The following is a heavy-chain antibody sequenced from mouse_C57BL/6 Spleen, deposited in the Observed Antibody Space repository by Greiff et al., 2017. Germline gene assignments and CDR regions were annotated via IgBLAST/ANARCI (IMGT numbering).Heavy chain of an antibody. D-gene: IGHD2-1*01. V-gene: IGHV7-3*01. CDR1: GFTFTDYY. CDR2: IRNKANGYTT. Sequence: EVKLMESGGGLVQPGGSLSLSCAASGFTFTDYYMSWVRQPPGKALEWLGFIRNKANGYTTEYSASVKGRFTISRDNSQSILYLQMYALRAEDSATYYCARLYGNYVWYFDVWGTGTTVTVSS. CDR3: ARLYGNYVWYFDV. J-gene: IGHJ1*03.